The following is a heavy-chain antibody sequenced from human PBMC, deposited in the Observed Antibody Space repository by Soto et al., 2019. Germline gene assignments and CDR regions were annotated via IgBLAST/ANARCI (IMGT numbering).Heavy chain of an antibody. CDR2: IYPGDSDT. J-gene: IGHJ3*02. Sequence: PGESLKISSKGSGYSFTSYWIGWVRQMPGKGLEWMGIIYPGDSDTRYSPSFQGQVTISADKAISTAYLQWSSLKASDIAMYYCARPQESGLDAFDIWGQGTMVTVSS. V-gene: IGHV5-51*01. CDR3: ARPQESGLDAFDI. CDR1: GYSFTSYW.